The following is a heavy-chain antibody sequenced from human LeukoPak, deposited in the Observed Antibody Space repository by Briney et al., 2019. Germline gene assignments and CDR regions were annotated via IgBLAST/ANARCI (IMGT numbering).Heavy chain of an antibody. V-gene: IGHV4-34*01. CDR3: ARCIAAAGTRRDRYGFDP. CDR1: DGSISGYY. D-gene: IGHD6-13*01. J-gene: IGHJ5*02. CDR2: INHSGST. Sequence: SETLSLTCTVSDGSISGYYWSWIRQPPGKGLEWIGEINHSGSTNYNPSLKSRVTISVDTSKNQFSLKLSSVTAADTAVYYCARCIAAAGTRRDRYGFDPWGQGTLVTVSS.